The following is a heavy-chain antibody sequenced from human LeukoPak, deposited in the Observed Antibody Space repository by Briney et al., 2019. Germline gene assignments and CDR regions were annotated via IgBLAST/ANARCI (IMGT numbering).Heavy chain of an antibody. V-gene: IGHV3-23*01. CDR3: GKEGGA. CDR1: GFRFSDFT. J-gene: IGHJ5*02. D-gene: IGHD3-16*01. Sequence: GGSLRLSCAASGFRFSDFTMTWVRQAPGKGPEWVSAIGGRSGSTYYADSLGGRFTISRDNSKDMPYLQMNSLKVEDTATYYCGKEGGAWGQGTKVTVSS. CDR2: IGGRSGST.